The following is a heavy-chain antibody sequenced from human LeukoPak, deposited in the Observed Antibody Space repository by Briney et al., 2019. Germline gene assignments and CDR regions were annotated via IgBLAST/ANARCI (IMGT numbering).Heavy chain of an antibody. V-gene: IGHV3-7*03. CDR1: RFTFSSYW. CDR2: IKQDGSEK. CDR3: ATYRQVLLPFES. D-gene: IGHD2/OR15-2a*01. Sequence: GESLRLSCATSRFTFSSYWMNWVRQAPGKGLEWVANIKQDGSEKYYVDSVKGRFTISRDNSKSTLSLQMNSLRAEDTAIYYCATYRQVLLPFESWGQGTLVTVSS. J-gene: IGHJ4*02.